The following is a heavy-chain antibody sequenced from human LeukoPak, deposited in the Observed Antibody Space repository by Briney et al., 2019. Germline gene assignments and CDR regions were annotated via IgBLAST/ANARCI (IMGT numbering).Heavy chain of an antibody. CDR1: GGSFSGYY. CDR3: ARTLEVTYSSSWAPRGAFDI. Sequence: SETLSLTCAVYGGSFSGYYWSWIRQPPGKGLEWIGEINHSGSTNYNPSLKSRVTISVDTSKNQFSLKLSSVTAAGTAVYYCARTLEVTYSSSWAPRGAFDIWGQGTMVTVSS. J-gene: IGHJ3*02. CDR2: INHSGST. D-gene: IGHD6-13*01. V-gene: IGHV4-34*01.